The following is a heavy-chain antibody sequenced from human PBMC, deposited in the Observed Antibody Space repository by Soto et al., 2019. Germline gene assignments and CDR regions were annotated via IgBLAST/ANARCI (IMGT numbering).Heavy chain of an antibody. CDR1: GFTFCRYA. V-gene: IGHV3-23*01. D-gene: IGHD6-13*01. CDR2: ISGSGGST. CDR3: AICDSSGWYFPLFDP. Sequence: GSLRVSCAAPGFTFCRYAMSWVRQAPGEGLEWVSAISGSGGSTYYADSVKGRFTISRDNSKNTMYMQMNSLRAEDTAVYYCAICDSSGWYFPLFDPWGQGPMV. J-gene: IGHJ5*02.